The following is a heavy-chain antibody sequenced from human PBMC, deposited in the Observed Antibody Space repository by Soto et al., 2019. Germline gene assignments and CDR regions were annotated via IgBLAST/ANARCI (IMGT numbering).Heavy chain of an antibody. Sequence: GGSLRLSCAASGFTFSNYGMHWVRQAPGKGLEWVAVISYDGNNRYYGDSVKGRFTISRDNSKNTVYLQMNSLRVEDTAVYYCASTWSGYYYFDSWGQGTLVTVSS. V-gene: IGHV3-30*03. CDR2: ISYDGNNR. CDR3: ASTWSGYYYFDS. J-gene: IGHJ4*02. CDR1: GFTFSNYG. D-gene: IGHD3-3*01.